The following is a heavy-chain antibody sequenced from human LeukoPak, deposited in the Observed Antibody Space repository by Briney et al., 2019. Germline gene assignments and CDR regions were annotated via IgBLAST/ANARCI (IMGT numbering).Heavy chain of an antibody. Sequence: PGGSLRLSCAASGFTFSSYGMHWVRQAPGKGLEWVAFIRYDGSNKYYADSVKGRFTISRDNSKNTLYLQMNSLRAEDTAVYYCAKDFRGYCSGGSCYEKLFQHWGQGTLVTVSS. V-gene: IGHV3-30*02. D-gene: IGHD2-15*01. CDR1: GFTFSSYG. J-gene: IGHJ1*01. CDR3: AKDFRGYCSGGSCYEKLFQH. CDR2: IRYDGSNK.